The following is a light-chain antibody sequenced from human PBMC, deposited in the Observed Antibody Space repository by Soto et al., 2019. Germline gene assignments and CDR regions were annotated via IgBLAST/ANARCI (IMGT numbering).Light chain of an antibody. Sequence: QSALTQPPSASGSPGQSVSISCTGTSSDIGAYNFVSWYQQHPGKAPRLMIYGVSKRPSGVPDRFSGSKSGNTASLTVSGLQAEDEADYYCSSYASSSTPYVFGTGTKVTVL. CDR2: GVS. J-gene: IGLJ1*01. CDR3: SSYASSSTPYV. CDR1: SSDIGAYNF. V-gene: IGLV2-8*01.